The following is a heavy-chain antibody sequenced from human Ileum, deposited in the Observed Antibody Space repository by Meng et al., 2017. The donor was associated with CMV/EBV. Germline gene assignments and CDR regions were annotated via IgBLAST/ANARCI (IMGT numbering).Heavy chain of an antibody. CDR3: ARDRDRLNY. Sequence: GESLKISCAASGFTFSNYWMTWVRQAPGKGLEWVANIKEDGSEKKYVESVKGRFTISRDNAKNSLFLQMHSLSAEDTAVYYCARDRDRLNYWGQGILVTVSS. D-gene: IGHD2-8*01. CDR2: IKEDGSEK. V-gene: IGHV3-7*01. CDR1: GFTFSNYW. J-gene: IGHJ4*02.